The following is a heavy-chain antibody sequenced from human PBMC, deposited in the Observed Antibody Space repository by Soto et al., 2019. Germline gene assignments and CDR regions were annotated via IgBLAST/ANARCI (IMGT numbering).Heavy chain of an antibody. V-gene: IGHV3-23*01. CDR1: GFTSSSRA. CDR2: TSGSDGKT. Sequence: PGGSLRISGAACGFTSSSRAMSWVRQAPGKGLEWVSTSGSDGKTYYADSVKGRFTISRDNSKDTLYLQVNSLRAEDTAIYYCANRHAYYLVSWGQGTPVTVSS. J-gene: IGHJ4*02. CDR3: ANRHAYYLVS.